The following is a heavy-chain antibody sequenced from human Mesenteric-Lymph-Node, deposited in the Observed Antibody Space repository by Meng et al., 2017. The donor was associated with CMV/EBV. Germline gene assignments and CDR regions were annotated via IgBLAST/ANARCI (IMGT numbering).Heavy chain of an antibody. J-gene: IGHJ6*02. CDR1: GFTFSSYG. D-gene: IGHD2-2*01. Sequence: GESLKISCAASGFTFSSYGMHWVRQAPGKGLVWVSRINSDGSSTSYADSVKGRFTISRDNAKNTLYLQMNSLRAEDTAVYYCARDCSSTSCYLYYYGMDVWGQGTTVTVSS. CDR3: ARDCSSTSCYLYYYGMDV. V-gene: IGHV3-74*01. CDR2: INSDGSST.